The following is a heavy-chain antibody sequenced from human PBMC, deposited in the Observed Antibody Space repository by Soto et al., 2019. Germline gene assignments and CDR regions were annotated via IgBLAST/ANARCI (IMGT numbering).Heavy chain of an antibody. Sequence: PGASLTISFEGSGYNFASHWLCWVRQMPVTGLEWTGIIYPSDSDTRYSPSFQGTGTISADKSISTAYLQWSSLKASDSAMYYCARRQDYTSKFVFDYCGRRTLVPV. CDR2: IYPSDSDT. V-gene: IGHV5-51*01. CDR1: GYNFASHW. D-gene: IGHD2-2*02. J-gene: IGHJ4*02. CDR3: ARRQDYTSKFVFDY.